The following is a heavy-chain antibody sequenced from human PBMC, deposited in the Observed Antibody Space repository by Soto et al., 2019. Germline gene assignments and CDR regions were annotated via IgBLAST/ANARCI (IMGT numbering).Heavy chain of an antibody. D-gene: IGHD3-16*01. CDR3: VRWDGFFGAGGVD. CDR2: INGYNGKA. CDR1: GYIFTKYY. V-gene: IGHV1-18*01. Sequence: QVQLVQSVTELRKPGASVKLSCKASGYIFTKYYIAWVRQAPGHGLEWMGMINGYNGKANYGQDFRGRVIMTTDTSTNPAYIGLRSLTSDDTGVYFCVRWDGFFGAGGVDWGQGTLVTVSS. J-gene: IGHJ4*02.